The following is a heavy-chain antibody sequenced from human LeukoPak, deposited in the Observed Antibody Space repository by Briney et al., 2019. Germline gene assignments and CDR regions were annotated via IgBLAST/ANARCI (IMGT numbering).Heavy chain of an antibody. D-gene: IGHD3-22*01. Sequence: GGSLRLSCAASGFTFSIYDMSWVRQAPGKGLEWVSGISGSGGDTYYADSVKGRFTISRDNAKNTLYLEMNSLRAEDMAVYYCAIGVVITTAFDDWGQGTLVTVSS. J-gene: IGHJ4*02. CDR2: ISGSGGDT. V-gene: IGHV3-23*01. CDR3: AIGVVITTAFDD. CDR1: GFTFSIYD.